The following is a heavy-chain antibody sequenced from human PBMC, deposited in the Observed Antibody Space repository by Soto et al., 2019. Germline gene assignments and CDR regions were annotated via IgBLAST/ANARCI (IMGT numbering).Heavy chain of an antibody. Sequence: GGSLRLSCAASGFTFSSFAMTWVRQAPGKGLEWVTSNSGGGGSTDYADSVKGRFTISRDDSKNTLFLQMNSLRVGDTAVFYCARTNYYDSSGYQRVTRFDPWGQGTLVTVSS. V-gene: IGHV3-23*01. D-gene: IGHD3-22*01. CDR1: GFTFSSFA. J-gene: IGHJ5*02. CDR3: ARTNYYDSSGYQRVTRFDP. CDR2: NSGGGGST.